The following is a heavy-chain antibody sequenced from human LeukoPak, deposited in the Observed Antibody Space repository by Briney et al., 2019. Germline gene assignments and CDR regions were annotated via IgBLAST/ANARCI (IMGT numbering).Heavy chain of an antibody. D-gene: IGHD5-18*01. CDR2: ISYDGSNK. J-gene: IGHJ4*02. CDR3: AKDPRGGDTYGHFDY. V-gene: IGHV3-30*18. CDR1: GFIFSSYG. Sequence: GRSLRLSCTASGFIFSSYGMHWVRQAPGKGLEWVAGISYDGSNKYYADFVKGRFTISRDNSKNTLYLQMSSLRAEDTAVYYCAKDPRGGDTYGHFDYWGQGTLVTVSS.